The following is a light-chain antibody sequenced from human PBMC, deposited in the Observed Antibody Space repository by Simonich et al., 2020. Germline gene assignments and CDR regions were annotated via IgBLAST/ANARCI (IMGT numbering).Light chain of an antibody. V-gene: IGKV1-6*01. CDR2: AAS. J-gene: IGKJ1*01. CDR1: KGIRNS. Sequence: IQMTQSPSYMSASVGDRVTITCRASKGIRNSLAWYQQKPGKTPKLLLYAASSLQSGVPSRFSGRGSGTDFTLTISSLQPEDFATYYCLQDYNYPRTFGQGTKVEIK. CDR3: LQDYNYPRT.